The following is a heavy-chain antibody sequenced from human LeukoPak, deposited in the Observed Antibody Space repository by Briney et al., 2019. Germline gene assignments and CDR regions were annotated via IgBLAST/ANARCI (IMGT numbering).Heavy chain of an antibody. CDR1: GGTFSGYY. D-gene: IGHD3-10*01. J-gene: IGHJ4*02. CDR2: INYSGST. CDR3: ARHGNYYGSGSYY. Sequence: SETLSLTCAVYGGTFSGYYWSWIRQPPGKGLEWIGEINYSGSTNYNPSLKSRVTISVDTSKNQFSLKLSSVTAADTAVYYCARHGNYYGSGSYYWGQGTLVTVSS. V-gene: IGHV4-34*01.